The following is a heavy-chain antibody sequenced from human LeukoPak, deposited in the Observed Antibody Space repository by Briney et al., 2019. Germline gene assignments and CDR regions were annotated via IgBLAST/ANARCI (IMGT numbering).Heavy chain of an antibody. CDR2: ISAYNANT. D-gene: IGHD3-10*01. Sequence: ASVKVSCKASGYTFTSCGISWVRQAPGQGLEWMGWISAYNANTNYAQKLQGRVTMTTDTSTSTAYMELSSLRSEDTAVYYCATDLSIRMVRGVTPSFDYWGQGTLVTVSS. J-gene: IGHJ4*02. V-gene: IGHV1-18*01. CDR3: ATDLSIRMVRGVTPSFDY. CDR1: GYTFTSCG.